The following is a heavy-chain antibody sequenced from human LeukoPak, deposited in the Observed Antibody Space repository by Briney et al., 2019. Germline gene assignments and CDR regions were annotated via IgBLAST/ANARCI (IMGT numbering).Heavy chain of an antibody. V-gene: IGHV4-61*01. J-gene: IGHJ4*02. Sequence: SETLSLTCTVSGGSVSSGSYYWSWIRQPPGKGLEWIGYIYHSGSTNYNPSLKSRVTISVDTSKNQFSLKLSSVTAADTAVYYCARPHYDFWSAYYSDWGQGTLVTVSS. D-gene: IGHD3-3*01. CDR2: IYHSGST. CDR3: ARPHYDFWSAYYSD. CDR1: GGSVSSGSYY.